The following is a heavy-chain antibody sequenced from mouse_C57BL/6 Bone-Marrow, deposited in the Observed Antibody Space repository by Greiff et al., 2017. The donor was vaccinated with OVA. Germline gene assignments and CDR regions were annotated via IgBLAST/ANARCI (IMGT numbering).Heavy chain of an antibody. J-gene: IGHJ3*01. CDR1: GYTFTSYW. Sequence: VQLQQPGAELVRPGSSVKLSCKASGYTFTSYWMDWVKQRPGQGLEWIGNIYPSDSETHYNQKFKDKATLTVDKSSSTAYMQLSSLTSVDSAVYYCARGGVAWFVFWGQGTLVTVSA. CDR2: IYPSDSET. D-gene: IGHD1-1*01. CDR3: ARGGVAWFVF. V-gene: IGHV1-61*01.